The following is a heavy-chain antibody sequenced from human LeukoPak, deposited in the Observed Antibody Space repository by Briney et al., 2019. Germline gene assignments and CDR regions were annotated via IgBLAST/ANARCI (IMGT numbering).Heavy chain of an antibody. V-gene: IGHV3-33*01. CDR1: GFAFSSYG. Sequence: PGWSLRLSCAASGFAFSSYGMHWVRQAPGKGLEWVAVIWYDGSNKYYADSVKGRFTISRDNSKNTLYLQMNSLRAEDTAVYYCAREQNRIATAGLFDYWGQGTLVTVSS. CDR2: IWYDGSNK. D-gene: IGHD6-13*01. CDR3: AREQNRIATAGLFDY. J-gene: IGHJ4*02.